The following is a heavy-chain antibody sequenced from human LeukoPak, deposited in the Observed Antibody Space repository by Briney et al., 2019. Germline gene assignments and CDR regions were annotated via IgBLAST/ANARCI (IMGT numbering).Heavy chain of an antibody. CDR3: ARGISELLPKIFDY. CDR2: IYYSGST. J-gene: IGHJ4*02. CDR1: GGSISSYY. V-gene: IGHV4-59*08. Sequence: SETLSLTYTVSGGSISSYYWSWIRQPPGKGLEWIGYIYYSGSTNYNPSLKSRVTISVDTSKNQFSLKLSSVTAADTAVYYCARGISELLPKIFDYWGQGTLVTVSS. D-gene: IGHD1-26*01.